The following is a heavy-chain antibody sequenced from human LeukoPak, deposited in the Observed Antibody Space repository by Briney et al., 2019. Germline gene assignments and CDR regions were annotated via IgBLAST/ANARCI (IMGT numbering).Heavy chain of an antibody. Sequence: ASVKVSCKASGYTFTGYYMHWVRQAPGQGLEWMGWINPNSGGTNYAQKFQGRVTMTRDTSISTAYMELSRLRSDDPAVYYCGRAGGGGYYGSGSYYNYYYYYYMDVWGKGTTVTVSS. CDR1: GYTFTGYY. CDR2: INPNSGGT. CDR3: GRAGGGGYYGSGSYYNYYYYYYMDV. J-gene: IGHJ6*03. D-gene: IGHD3-10*01. V-gene: IGHV1-2*02.